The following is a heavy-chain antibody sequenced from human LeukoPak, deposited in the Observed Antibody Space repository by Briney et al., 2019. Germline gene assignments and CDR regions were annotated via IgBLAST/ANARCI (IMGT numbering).Heavy chain of an antibody. J-gene: IGHJ2*01. V-gene: IGHV4-59*08. CDR1: GGSISSYF. D-gene: IGHD3-3*01. CDR2: IYYSGST. CDR3: ARHQGVVDL. Sequence: SETLSLTCTVSGGSISSYFWSWIRQPPGKGLEWIGYIYYSGSTNYNPSLKSRVTISVDTSKNQFSLKLSSVTAADTAVYYCARHQGVVDLWGRGTPVTVSS.